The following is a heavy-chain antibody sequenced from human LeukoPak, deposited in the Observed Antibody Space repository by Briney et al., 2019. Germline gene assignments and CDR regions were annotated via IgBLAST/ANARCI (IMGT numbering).Heavy chain of an antibody. CDR1: GITLSNYG. V-gene: IGHV3-23*01. D-gene: IGHD3-22*01. J-gene: IGHJ4*02. CDR2: ISDCCGRK. CDR3: AKRGVVIRVILVGFHKEAYYFDS. Sequence: GESLSLSCAVSGITLSNYGKSWGRKPPGPGQELDGGISDCCGRKKYADRMKGRFTISRDNPKNTLYLQINSLRPEDTAVYFCAKRGVVIRVILVGFHKEAYYFDSWGQGVLVTVSS.